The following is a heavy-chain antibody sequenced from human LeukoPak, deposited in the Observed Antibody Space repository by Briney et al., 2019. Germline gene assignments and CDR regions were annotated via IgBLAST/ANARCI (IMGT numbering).Heavy chain of an antibody. CDR1: GGSISSGGYY. Sequence: SQTLSLTCTVSGGSISSGGYYWSWIRQHPGKGLEWIGYIYYSGSTYYNPSLKSRVTISVDTSKNQFSLKLSSVTAADTAVYYCARGRGIVVVPAAPRHDAFDIWGQGTMVTVSS. CDR3: ARGRGIVVVPAAPRHDAFDI. CDR2: IYYSGST. J-gene: IGHJ3*02. V-gene: IGHV4-31*03. D-gene: IGHD2-2*01.